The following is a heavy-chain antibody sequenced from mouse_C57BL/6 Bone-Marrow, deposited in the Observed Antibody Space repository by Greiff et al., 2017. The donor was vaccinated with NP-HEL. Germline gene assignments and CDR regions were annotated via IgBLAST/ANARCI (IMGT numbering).Heavy chain of an antibody. J-gene: IGHJ3*01. CDR2: IHPNSGST. CDR1: GYTFTSYW. Sequence: QVQLKQPGAELVKPGASVKLSCKASGYTFTSYWMHWVKQRPGQGLEWIGMIHPNSGSTNYNEKFKSKATLTVDKSSSTAYMQLSSLTSEDSAVYYCARGILRSSWFAYWGQGTLVTVSA. CDR3: ARGILRSSWFAY. D-gene: IGHD1-1*01. V-gene: IGHV1-64*01.